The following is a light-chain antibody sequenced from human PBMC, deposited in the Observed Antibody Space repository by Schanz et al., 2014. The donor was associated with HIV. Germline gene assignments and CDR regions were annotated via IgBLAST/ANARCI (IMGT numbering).Light chain of an antibody. CDR2: DAC. Sequence: DIQMTQSPSSLSASVGDRVTITCQASQDISNYLNWYQQKPGKAPKLLIYDACNLETGVPSRFSGGGSGTEFTLTISSLQPDDFATYYCQQYNNYRTFGQGTKVEV. V-gene: IGKV1-33*01. CDR1: QDISNY. J-gene: IGKJ1*01. CDR3: QQYNNYRT.